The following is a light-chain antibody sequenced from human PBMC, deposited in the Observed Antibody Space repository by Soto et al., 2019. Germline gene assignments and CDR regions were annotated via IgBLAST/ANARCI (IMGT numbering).Light chain of an antibody. J-gene: IGLJ1*01. V-gene: IGLV1-40*01. Sequence: QSVLTQPPSVSGAPGQRFTISCTGTRANIGEGFDVHWDQQLPGTAPKLLIFGNINLTSGVPERFAGSKSGTSASLAITGLQAEDECDYYGQSYDSTMSARYVFGTGTNVTVL. CDR3: QSYDSTMSARYV. CDR2: GNI. CDR1: RANIGEGFD.